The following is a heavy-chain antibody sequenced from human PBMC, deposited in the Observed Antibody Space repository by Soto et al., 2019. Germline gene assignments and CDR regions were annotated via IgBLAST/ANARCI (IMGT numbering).Heavy chain of an antibody. Sequence: SETLSLTCAVYGGSFSGYYWSWIRQPPGKGLEWIGEINHSGSTNYNPSLKSRVTISVDTSKNQFSLKLSSVTAADTAVYYCARGSSITMVRGVQTYYFDYWGQGTLVTVSS. J-gene: IGHJ4*02. CDR3: ARGSSITMVRGVQTYYFDY. D-gene: IGHD3-10*01. V-gene: IGHV4-34*01. CDR2: INHSGST. CDR1: GGSFSGYY.